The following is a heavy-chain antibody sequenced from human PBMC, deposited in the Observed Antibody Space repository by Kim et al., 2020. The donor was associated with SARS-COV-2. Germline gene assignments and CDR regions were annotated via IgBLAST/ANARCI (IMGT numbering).Heavy chain of an antibody. D-gene: IGHD3-9*01. J-gene: IGHJ5*01. Sequence: GGSLRLSCAASGFTFSSSGMHWVRQAPGKGLEWVAVIWYDGSNKYYADSAKGRFTISRDNSKNTLTPQMNSLKAEATAVDDCSRDPSYDISIGYSNSWG. V-gene: IGHV3-33*01. CDR3: SRDPSYDISIGYSNS. CDR2: IWYDGSNK. CDR1: GFTFSSSG.